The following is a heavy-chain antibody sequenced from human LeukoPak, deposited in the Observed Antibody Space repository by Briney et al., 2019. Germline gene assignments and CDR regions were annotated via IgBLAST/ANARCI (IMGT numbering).Heavy chain of an antibody. D-gene: IGHD5-12*01. CDR3: TRDRGGYDR. CDR1: DDSISDYY. V-gene: IGHV4-59*01. J-gene: IGHJ4*02. CDR2: FHNSGTS. Sequence: SSETLSLTCTVSDDSISDYYRGWIRQPPGKGLEWIGYFHNSGTSTYNPSLKSRVTISADTSKNQFSLKLNSLTTADTAVYYCTRDRGGYDRWGQGTLVTVSS.